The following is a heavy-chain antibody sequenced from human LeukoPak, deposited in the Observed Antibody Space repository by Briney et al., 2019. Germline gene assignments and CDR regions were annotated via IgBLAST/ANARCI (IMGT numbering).Heavy chain of an antibody. CDR2: IYLSGST. CDR3: AGDPSGYDSGWVDP. CDR1: GGSISSGDYS. J-gene: IGHJ5*02. Sequence: SETLSLTCAVSGGSISSGDYSWGWIRQPPGKGLEWIGYIYLSGSTFYDPSLQSRVTISLDGSKNQFSLRLSSVTAADTAVYFCAGDPSGYDSGWVDPWGQGTLVTVSS. D-gene: IGHD5-12*01. V-gene: IGHV4-30-2*01.